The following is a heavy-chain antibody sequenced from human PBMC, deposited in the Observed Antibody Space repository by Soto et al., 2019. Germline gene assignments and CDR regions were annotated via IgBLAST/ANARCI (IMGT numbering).Heavy chain of an antibody. D-gene: IGHD3-22*01. CDR3: ARDAKYYYESSGYYYFDY. V-gene: IGHV3-21*01. J-gene: IGHJ4*02. CDR1: GFTFSSYS. CDR2: ISSSSSYI. Sequence: GGSLRLSCAASGFTFSSYSMNWVRQAPGKGLEWVSSISSSSSYIYYADSVKGRFTISRDNAKNSLYLQMNSLRAEDTAVYYCARDAKYYYESSGYYYFDYWGQGTLVTVSS.